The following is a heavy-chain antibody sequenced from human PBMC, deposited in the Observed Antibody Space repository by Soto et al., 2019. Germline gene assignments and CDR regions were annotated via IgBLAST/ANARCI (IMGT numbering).Heavy chain of an antibody. Sequence: EVQLVESGGGLVQPGGSLRLSCEASGFSFSGSWMTWVRQAPGRGLEWLAKINPYGSGEYYVDSVKGRFTISRDNARSSLFFQMHSLGDEDTAVYFCAREHSFVLDYWGQGTLVTVSS. CDR1: GFSFSGSW. V-gene: IGHV3-7*04. CDR3: AREHSFVLDY. CDR2: INPYGSGE. J-gene: IGHJ4*02. D-gene: IGHD2-8*01.